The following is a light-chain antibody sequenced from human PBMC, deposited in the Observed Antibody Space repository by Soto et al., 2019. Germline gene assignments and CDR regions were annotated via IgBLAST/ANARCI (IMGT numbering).Light chain of an antibody. CDR2: GAS. CDR1: QSVSNNY. V-gene: IGKV3-20*01. CDR3: QQYGTTPWT. J-gene: IGKJ1*01. Sequence: EIVLTQSPGTLSLSPGERATPSCRASQSVSNNYLAWYHQKPGRAPRLVISGASSRATGSPDRFSGSGAGTDFALTICWPEPEDFAVYYFQQYGTTPWTFGHGTNVEFK.